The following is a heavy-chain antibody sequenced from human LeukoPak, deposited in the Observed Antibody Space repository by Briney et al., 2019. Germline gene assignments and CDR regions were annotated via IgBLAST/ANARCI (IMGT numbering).Heavy chain of an antibody. CDR1: GFTVSSNY. D-gene: IGHD4-11*01. V-gene: IGHV3-66*01. J-gene: IGHJ5*02. Sequence: QAGGSLRLSCAASGFTVSSNYMSWVRQAPGKGLEWVSVIYSGGGTYYADSVKGRFTISRDNSKNTLYLQMTSLRAEDTAVYYCARSTVTFNWFDPWGQGTLVTVSS. CDR3: ARSTVTFNWFDP. CDR2: IYSGGGT.